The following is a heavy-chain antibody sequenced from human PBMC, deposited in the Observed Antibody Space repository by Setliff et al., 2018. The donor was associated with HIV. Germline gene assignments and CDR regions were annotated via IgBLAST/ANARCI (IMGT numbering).Heavy chain of an antibody. CDR1: GYTFTSYY. CDR2: INPSGGST. D-gene: IGHD2-2*01. V-gene: IGHV1-46*01. Sequence: ASVNVSCKSSGYTFTSYYMHWVRQAPGQGLEWMGIINPSGGSTSYAQKFQGRVTMTRDTSTSTVYMELSSLRSEDTAVYYCAREVHHAAYYFDYWGQGTLVTVSS. CDR3: AREVHHAAYYFDY. J-gene: IGHJ4*02.